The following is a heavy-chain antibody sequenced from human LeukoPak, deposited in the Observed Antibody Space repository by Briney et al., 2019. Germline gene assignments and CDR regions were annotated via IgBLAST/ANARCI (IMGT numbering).Heavy chain of an antibody. V-gene: IGHV4-39*01. D-gene: IGHD3-16*01. CDR2: IYYSGST. J-gene: IGHJ5*02. CDR1: GGSISSSSYY. CDR3: ARPLRGRNNWFDP. Sequence: SETLSLTCTVSGGSISSSSYYWGWIRQPPGKGLEWIGSIYYSGSTYYNPSLKSRVIISVDTSKNQFSLKLSSVTAADTAVYYCARPLRGRNNWFDPWGQGTLVTVSS.